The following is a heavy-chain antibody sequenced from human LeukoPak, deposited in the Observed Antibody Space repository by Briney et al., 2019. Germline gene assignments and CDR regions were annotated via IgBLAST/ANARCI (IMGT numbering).Heavy chain of an antibody. CDR1: GYSFTSYW. CDR3: ARVRASEGYCSGGSCYSYYYFDY. D-gene: IGHD2-15*01. J-gene: IGHJ4*02. V-gene: IGHV5-51*01. Sequence: GESLKISCKGSGYSFTSYWIGWVRPMPGKGLEWMGIIYPGNSDTRYSPSFQGQVTISADKSISTAYLQWSSLKASDTAMYYCARVRASEGYCSGGSCYSYYYFDYWGQGTLVTVSS. CDR2: IYPGNSDT.